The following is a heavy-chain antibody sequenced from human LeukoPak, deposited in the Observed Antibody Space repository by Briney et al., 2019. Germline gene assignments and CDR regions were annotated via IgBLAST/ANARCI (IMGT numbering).Heavy chain of an antibody. CDR1: GGSISSSSYS. CDR2: IYYSGST. Sequence: SETLSLTCIVSGGSISSSSYSWGWIRQPPGKGLEWIGSIYYSGSTYYNPSLKSRVTISVDTSKNRFSLKLSSVTAADTAVYYCARHKGAQYFDYWGQGSLVTVSS. CDR3: ARHKGAQYFDY. J-gene: IGHJ4*02. V-gene: IGHV4-39*01. D-gene: IGHD2/OR15-2a*01.